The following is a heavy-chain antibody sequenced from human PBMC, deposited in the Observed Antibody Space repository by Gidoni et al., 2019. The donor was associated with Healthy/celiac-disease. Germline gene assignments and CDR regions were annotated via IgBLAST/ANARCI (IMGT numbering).Heavy chain of an antibody. CDR2: IYYSGST. CDR3: ARNPAYGQWLANYYYYMDV. J-gene: IGHJ6*03. D-gene: IGHD6-19*01. V-gene: IGHV4-39*01. Sequence: QLQLQESGPGLVKPSATLSLTCTVSGGSISSSSYSWGWIRQPPGKGLEWIGSIYYSGSTYYNPSLKSRVTISVDTSKNQFSLKLSSVTAADTAVYYRARNPAYGQWLANYYYYMDVWGKGTTVTVSS. CDR1: GGSISSSSYS.